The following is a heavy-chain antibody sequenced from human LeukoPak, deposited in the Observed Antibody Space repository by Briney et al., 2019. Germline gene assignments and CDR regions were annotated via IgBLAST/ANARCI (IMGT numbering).Heavy chain of an antibody. CDR2: ISSSGSYI. CDR3: ARGGSYGDYSRV. CDR1: GFTFSSYS. V-gene: IGHV3-21*01. J-gene: IGHJ6*02. Sequence: GGSLRVSCTASGFTFSSYSMNWVRQAPGNGLEWVSCISSSGSYIYYADSVKGRFTISRDNAKNSLYLQMNSLRVEDTAVYYCARGGSYGDYSRVWGQGTTVTVSS. D-gene: IGHD4-17*01.